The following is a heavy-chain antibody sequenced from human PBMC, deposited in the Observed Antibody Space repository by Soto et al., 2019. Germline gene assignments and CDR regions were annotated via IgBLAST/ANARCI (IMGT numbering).Heavy chain of an antibody. Sequence: QEQLVQSGAEVKKPGASVKVSCKASGYTFTNSDINWVRQAPGQGLEWMGWMNPDSGHAAYAQKFQGRVTLTTSTSTSTVYMEMRSLGSEDTAVYYCARRPHCSGGICYYGLDNWGQGTLVTVSS. CDR3: ARRPHCSGGICYYGLDN. D-gene: IGHD2-15*01. CDR1: GYTFTNSD. CDR2: MNPDSGHA. V-gene: IGHV1-8*01. J-gene: IGHJ4*02.